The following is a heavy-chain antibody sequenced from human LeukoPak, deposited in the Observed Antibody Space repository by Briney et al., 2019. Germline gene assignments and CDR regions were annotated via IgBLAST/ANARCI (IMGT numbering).Heavy chain of an antibody. D-gene: IGHD2-21*02. J-gene: IGHJ4*02. CDR1: GFPFSVFY. CDR2: ISSGSRYT. Sequence: GGSLRLSCAASGFPFSVFYMSWVRQAPGKGLEWLAYISSGSRYTLYADSVKGRFTISRDNAKNSLYLQMNSLRAEDTAVYYCARGVSYRVVVTATDFDYWGQGTLVTVSS. CDR3: ARGVSYRVVVTATDFDY. V-gene: IGHV3-11*06.